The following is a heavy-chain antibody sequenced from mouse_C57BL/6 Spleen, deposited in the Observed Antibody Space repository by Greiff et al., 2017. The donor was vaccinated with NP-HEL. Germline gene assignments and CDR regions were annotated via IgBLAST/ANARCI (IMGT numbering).Heavy chain of an antibody. J-gene: IGHJ2*01. CDR3: ARQTAQAHYFDY. V-gene: IGHV1-55*01. CDR2: IYPGSGST. Sequence: QVQLQQPGAELVKPGASVKMSCKASGYTFTSYWITWVKQRPGQGLAWIGDIYPGSGSTNYNEKFKSKATLTVDTSSSTAYMQLSSLTSEDSAVYYCARQTAQAHYFDYWGQGTTLTVSS. D-gene: IGHD3-2*02. CDR1: GYTFTSYW.